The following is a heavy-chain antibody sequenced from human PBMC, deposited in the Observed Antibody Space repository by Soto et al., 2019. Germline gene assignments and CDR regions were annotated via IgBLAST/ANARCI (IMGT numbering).Heavy chain of an antibody. CDR1: GGSISSDY. CDR2: IYYSGST. V-gene: IGHV4-59*01. Sequence: PSETLSLTCTVSGGSISSDYWSWIRQPPGKGLEWIGYIYYSGSTNYNPSLKSRVTISVDTSKNQFSLKLSSVTAADTAVYYCARVGPHDALDICGQGTMVTVSS. J-gene: IGHJ3*02. CDR3: ARVGPHDALDI.